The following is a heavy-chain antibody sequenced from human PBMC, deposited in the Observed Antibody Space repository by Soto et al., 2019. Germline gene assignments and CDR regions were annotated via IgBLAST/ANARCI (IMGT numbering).Heavy chain of an antibody. CDR2: ISSSSSTI. V-gene: IGHV3-48*01. D-gene: IGHD3-3*01. CDR1: GFTFSSYS. Sequence: GGSLRLSCAASGFTFSSYSMNWVRQAPGKGLEWVSYISSSSSTIYYADSVKGRFTISRDNAKNSLYLQMNSLRAEDTAVYYWAIDFQTYYDFWSGYIGAFDIWGQGTMVTVSS. CDR3: AIDFQTYYDFWSGYIGAFDI. J-gene: IGHJ3*02.